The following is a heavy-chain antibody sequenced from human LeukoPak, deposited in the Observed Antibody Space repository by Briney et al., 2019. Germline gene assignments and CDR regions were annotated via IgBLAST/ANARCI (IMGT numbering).Heavy chain of an antibody. CDR2: ISSSGSYI. Sequence: GGSLRLSCAASGFTFSAYNMIWNRQAPGKGLEWVSFISSSGSYIYYADSVKGRFTISRDNAKNSLYLQVNSLRAEDTAVYYCARALNPYASGWSYDAFDLWGQGTMVTVSS. CDR3: ARALNPYASGWSYDAFDL. V-gene: IGHV3-21*01. CDR1: GFTFSAYN. D-gene: IGHD6-19*01. J-gene: IGHJ3*01.